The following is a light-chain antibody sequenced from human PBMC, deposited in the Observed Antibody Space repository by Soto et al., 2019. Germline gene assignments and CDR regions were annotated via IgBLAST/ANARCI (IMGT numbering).Light chain of an antibody. CDR1: SSDVGGYNH. V-gene: IGLV2-14*01. CDR3: VSYTSRTTLE. CDR2: EVG. J-gene: IGLJ2*01. Sequence: QSALTQPASVSGSPGQSITISCTGTSSDVGGYNHVSWYQHHPGKAPKLMIYEVGNRPSGVSDRFSGFKSDNTASLTISGLQAEDEADYYCVSYTSRTTLEFGGGTKLTVL.